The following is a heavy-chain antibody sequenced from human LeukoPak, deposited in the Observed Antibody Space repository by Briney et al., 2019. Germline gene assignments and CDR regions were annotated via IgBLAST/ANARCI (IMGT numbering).Heavy chain of an antibody. CDR1: GGSISRYY. J-gene: IGHJ3*02. Sequence: PSETLSLTCSVSGGSISRYYCSWLRQSPGKGLEWIGYIHYNEGTNYNPSLKSRVTMSVDTSKSQFSLKLTYVTAADTAVYFCARDHYDSSGSHRTFDIWGKGTVVTVSS. CDR2: IHYNEGT. V-gene: IGHV4-59*01. D-gene: IGHD3-22*01. CDR3: ARDHYDSSGSHRTFDI.